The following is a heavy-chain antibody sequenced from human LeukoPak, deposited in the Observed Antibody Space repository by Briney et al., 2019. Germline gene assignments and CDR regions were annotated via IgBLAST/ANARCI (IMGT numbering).Heavy chain of an antibody. Sequence: GASVKVSCKASGYTFTSYAMHWVRQAPGQRLEWMGWINAGNGNTKYSQEFQGRVTITRDTSASTAYMELSSLSPEDTAVYYCARPVSEMYYDILTGYYTQDDAFDIWGQGTMVTVSS. J-gene: IGHJ3*02. CDR3: ARPVSEMYYDILTGYYTQDDAFDI. CDR2: INAGNGNT. V-gene: IGHV1-3*03. CDR1: GYTFTSYA. D-gene: IGHD3-9*01.